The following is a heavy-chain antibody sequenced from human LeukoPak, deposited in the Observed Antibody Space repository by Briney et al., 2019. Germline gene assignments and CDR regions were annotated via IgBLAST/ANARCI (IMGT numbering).Heavy chain of an antibody. CDR2: IYWDDDK. V-gene: IGHV2-5*02. J-gene: IGHJ4*02. D-gene: IGHD7-27*01. CDR3: AHRPTGDGEFDY. CDR1: GFSLSTSGLG. Sequence: SGPTLVNPTQTLTLTCTFSGFSLSTSGLGVGWIRQPPGKALEWLALIYWDDDKRYSPSLMNRLTITKDTSKNQVVLTMTNMDPVDTATYYCAHRPTGDGEFDYWGQGILVTVSS.